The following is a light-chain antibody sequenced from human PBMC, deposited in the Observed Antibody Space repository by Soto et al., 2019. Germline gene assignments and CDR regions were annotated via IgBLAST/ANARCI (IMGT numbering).Light chain of an antibody. J-gene: IGKJ1*01. CDR1: QSISIN. CDR2: GAS. Sequence: EIVMTQSPATLSMSPGERATLSCRASQSISINLAWYQQKPGQAPRLLIYGASARATDVPARFSGSGSGTEFTLTISSLQSEDFAVYYCQHYNDWLITFGQGTKVDIK. CDR3: QHYNDWLIT. V-gene: IGKV3-15*01.